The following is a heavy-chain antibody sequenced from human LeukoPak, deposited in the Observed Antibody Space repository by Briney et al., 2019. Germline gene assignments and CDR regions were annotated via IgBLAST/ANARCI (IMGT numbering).Heavy chain of an antibody. D-gene: IGHD5-12*01. J-gene: IGHJ5*02. CDR1: GGSIVSTTYY. V-gene: IGHV4-39*07. Sequence: SETLSLTCTVSGGSIVSTTYYWGWIRQPPGKGLEWIGNLYYSGITYYNPSLKSRVTMSVDTSNNQFSLKLTSVTAADTAVYYCARVHGSGYKIYNWFDPRGQGTLVTVSS. CDR3: ARVHGSGYKIYNWFDP. CDR2: LYYSGIT.